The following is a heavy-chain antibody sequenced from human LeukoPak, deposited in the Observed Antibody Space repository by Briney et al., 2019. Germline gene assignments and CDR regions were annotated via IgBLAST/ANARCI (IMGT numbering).Heavy chain of an antibody. D-gene: IGHD6-19*01. CDR3: ARDGVSSGWYWGTDY. J-gene: IGHJ4*02. CDR1: GGSISSRSYY. CDR2: IYYSGST. V-gene: IGHV4-61*01. Sequence: SETLSLTCTVSGGSISSRSYYWGWIRQPPGKGLEWIGYIYYSGSTNYNPSLKSRVTISVDTSKNQFSLKLSSVTAADTAVYYCARDGVSSGWYWGTDYWGQGTLVTVSS.